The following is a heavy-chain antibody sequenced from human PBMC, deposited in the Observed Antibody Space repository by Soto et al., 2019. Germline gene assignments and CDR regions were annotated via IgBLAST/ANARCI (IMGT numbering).Heavy chain of an antibody. V-gene: IGHV6-1*01. J-gene: IGHJ6*02. CDR1: GDSVSSNSAA. Sequence: HSQTLSLTCAISGDSVSSNSAAWNWIRQSPSRGLEWLGRTYYRSKWYNDYAVSVKSRITINPDTSKNQFSLQLNSVTPEDTAVYYCARDSHIVVVVAATIDYYYYGMDVWGQGTTVTVSS. CDR3: ARDSHIVVVVAATIDYYYYGMDV. CDR2: TYYRSKWYN. D-gene: IGHD2-15*01.